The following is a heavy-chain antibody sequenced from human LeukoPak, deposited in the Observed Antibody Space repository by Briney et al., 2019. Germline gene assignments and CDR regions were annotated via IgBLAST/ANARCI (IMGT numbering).Heavy chain of an antibody. CDR2: IGGSSTTI. J-gene: IGHJ4*02. D-gene: IGHD5-18*01. CDR3: ARDTAMSPDY. CDR1: GFTFSSYS. Sequence: PGGSLRLSCAASGFTFSSYSMNWVRQAPGKGLEWVSYIGGSSTTIYYADSVEGRFTISRDNAENSLYLQMNSLRAEDTAVYYCARDTAMSPDYWGQGALVTVSS. V-gene: IGHV3-48*01.